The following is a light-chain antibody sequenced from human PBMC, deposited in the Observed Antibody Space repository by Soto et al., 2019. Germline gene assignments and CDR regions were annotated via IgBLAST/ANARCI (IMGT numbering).Light chain of an antibody. CDR1: QTINNW. Sequence: DIQMTQSPSTLSASVGDRDTITCRASQTINNWLAWYQHKPGKAPKFLIYRVSTLETGVPSRFIGAGSGTEFSLTISSLQPDDFGTYYCQQYNSYPWTFGQGTKVEIK. V-gene: IGKV1-5*03. CDR2: RVS. CDR3: QQYNSYPWT. J-gene: IGKJ1*01.